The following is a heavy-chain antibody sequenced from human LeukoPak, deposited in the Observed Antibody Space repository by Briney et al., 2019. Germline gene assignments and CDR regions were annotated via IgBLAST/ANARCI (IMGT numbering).Heavy chain of an antibody. CDR1: XXSFSGYY. CDR2: INHSGST. Sequence: SETLSLTCAVXXXSFSGYYWSWIRQPXXXXXEWIGEINHSGSTNYNPSLKSRVTISVDTSKNQFSLKLSSVTAADTAVYYCARGPTGTYFDYWGQGTLVTVSS. CDR3: ARGPTGTYFDY. V-gene: IGHV4-34*01. J-gene: IGHJ4*02. D-gene: IGHD1-1*01.